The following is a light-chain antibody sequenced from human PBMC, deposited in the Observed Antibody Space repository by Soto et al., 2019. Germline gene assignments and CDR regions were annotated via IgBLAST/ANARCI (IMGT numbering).Light chain of an antibody. V-gene: IGKV3-15*01. CDR3: QHYNNWPPWT. Sequence: IVMTQSPATLPVSPGERATLSCRASQSVSTNVAWYQQQPGQAPRLLIYGASTRATGVPARFSGSGSGREFTLTIGGLESEDFGVYYCQHYNNWPPWTFRQGTKVEIK. CDR1: QSVSTN. CDR2: GAS. J-gene: IGKJ1*01.